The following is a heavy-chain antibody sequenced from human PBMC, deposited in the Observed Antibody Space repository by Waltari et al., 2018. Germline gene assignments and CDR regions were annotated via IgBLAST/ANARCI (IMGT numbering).Heavy chain of an antibody. CDR2: ISGSGVST. Sequence: EVQLLESGGGLVQPGGSLRLSCAASGFTFSSYAMSWVRQAPGKGLEWVSAISGSGVSTYYADSVKGRFTISRDNSKNTLYLQMNSLRAEDTAVYYCAKPGIRGVIIHWFDPWGQGTLVTVSS. D-gene: IGHD3-10*01. J-gene: IGHJ5*02. CDR1: GFTFSSYA. CDR3: AKPGIRGVIIHWFDP. V-gene: IGHV3-23*01.